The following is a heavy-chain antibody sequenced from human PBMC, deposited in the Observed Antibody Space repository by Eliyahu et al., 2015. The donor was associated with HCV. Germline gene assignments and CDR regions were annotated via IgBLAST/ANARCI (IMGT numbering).Heavy chain of an antibody. CDR3: AADIHHSFGIAVTPTLDP. Sequence: QVHLVQSGAEVKQPGASVRVSCXISGYSLTEXAIHXVRQAPGKGLEWMGGFDPEDVETIYAQTFQGRVTMTEDPSTDTAFMDLSSLTSEDTAVYYCAADIHHSFGIAVTPTLDPWGQGTLVTVSS. V-gene: IGHV1-24*01. D-gene: IGHD3-3*01. CDR1: GYSLTEXA. CDR2: FDPEDVET. J-gene: IGHJ5*02.